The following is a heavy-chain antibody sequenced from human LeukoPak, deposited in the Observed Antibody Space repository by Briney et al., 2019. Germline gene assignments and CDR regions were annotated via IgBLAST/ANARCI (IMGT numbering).Heavy chain of an antibody. V-gene: IGHV4-59*01. J-gene: IGHJ4*02. Sequence: SETLSLTCTVSGGSISSYYWSWIRQPPGKGLEWIRYIYYSGSTNYNPSLKSRVTISVDTSKNQFSLKLSSVTAADTAVYYCARVVPYYYDSSGYYLDYWGQGTLVTVSS. CDR1: GGSISSYY. CDR3: ARVVPYYYDSSGYYLDY. CDR2: IYYSGST. D-gene: IGHD3-22*01.